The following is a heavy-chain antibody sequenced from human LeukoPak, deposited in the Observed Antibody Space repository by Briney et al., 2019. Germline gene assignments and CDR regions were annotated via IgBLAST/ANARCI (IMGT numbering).Heavy chain of an antibody. CDR1: GFTSSDYY. CDR3: ARWSRGSYYNYFDY. CDR2: ISSSGSTI. J-gene: IGHJ4*02. D-gene: IGHD3-10*01. Sequence: GGSLRLSCAASGFTSSDYYMSWIRQAPGKGLEWVSYISSSGSTIYYADSVKGRFTISRDNAKNSLYLQMNSLRAEDTAVYYCARWSRGSYYNYFDYWGQGTLVTVSS. V-gene: IGHV3-11*04.